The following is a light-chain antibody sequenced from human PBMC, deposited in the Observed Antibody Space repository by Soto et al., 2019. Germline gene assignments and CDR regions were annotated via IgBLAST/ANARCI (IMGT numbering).Light chain of an antibody. J-gene: IGLJ1*01. CDR3: TSYEGGGKYV. V-gene: IGLV2-14*01. Sequence: QAVVTQPASVSGSPGQSVTISCTGTSSDVGAYNLVSWYQQYPGKVPKLIIYEVSNRPSGVSNRFSGPKSGNTASLTISGLQAEDEADYYCCTSYEGGGKYVFGTGTKLTVL. CDR1: SSDVGAYNL. CDR2: EVS.